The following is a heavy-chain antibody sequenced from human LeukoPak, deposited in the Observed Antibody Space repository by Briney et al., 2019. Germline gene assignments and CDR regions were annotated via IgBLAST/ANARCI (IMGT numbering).Heavy chain of an antibody. D-gene: IGHD2-15*01. V-gene: IGHV1-8*01. CDR3: AREMKYCSGGSCYSGAFDY. J-gene: IGHJ4*02. CDR1: GYTFTSYD. CDR2: MNPNSGNT. Sequence: ASVKVSCKASGYTFTSYDINWVRQATGQGLVWMGWMNPNSGNTGYAQKFQGRVTMTRNTSISTAYMELSSLRSEDTAVYYCAREMKYCSGGSCYSGAFDYWGQGTLVTVSS.